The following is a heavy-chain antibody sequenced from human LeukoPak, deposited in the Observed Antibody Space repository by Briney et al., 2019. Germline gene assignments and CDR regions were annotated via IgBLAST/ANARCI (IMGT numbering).Heavy chain of an antibody. CDR3: ASGYCSSTSCYNYYYYMDV. V-gene: IGHV4-59*08. J-gene: IGHJ6*03. CDR1: GGSMTHFY. CDR2: VHHSGST. Sequence: SETLSLTCTVSGGSMTHFYWTWIRQFPGRGLEWIGYVHHSGSTGYHPSLKTRVVISVDMSKGQFSLKLSSVTAADTAVYYCASGYCSSTSCYNYYYYMDVWGKGTTVTVS. D-gene: IGHD2-2*02.